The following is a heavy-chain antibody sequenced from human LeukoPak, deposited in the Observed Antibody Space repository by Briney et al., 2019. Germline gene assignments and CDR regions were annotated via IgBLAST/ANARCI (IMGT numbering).Heavy chain of an antibody. D-gene: IGHD3-9*01. V-gene: IGHV1-2*02. CDR3: ARYYYDILTGYSSWFDP. Sequence: VASVKVSCKASGYTFTGYYMHWVRQAPGQGLEWMGWINPNSGGTNYAQKFQGRVTMTRDTSISTAYMELSRLRSDDTAVYYCARYYYDILTGYSSWFDPWGQGTLVTVSS. CDR2: INPNSGGT. J-gene: IGHJ5*02. CDR1: GYTFTGYY.